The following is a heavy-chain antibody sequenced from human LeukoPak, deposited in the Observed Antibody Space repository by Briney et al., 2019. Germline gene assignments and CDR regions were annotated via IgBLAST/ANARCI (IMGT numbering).Heavy chain of an antibody. CDR2: ISDSDGNT. V-gene: IGHV3-23*01. CDR1: GFTFSSYA. J-gene: IGHJ4*02. CDR3: ASALRIYYYFDY. Sequence: GGSLRLSCAASGFTFSSYAMSWVRQAPGKGLEWVSAISDSDGNTYYADSVKGRFTISRDNSKNTLYLQMNSLRAEDTAVYYCASALRIYYYFDYWGQGTLVTVSS. D-gene: IGHD1-26*01.